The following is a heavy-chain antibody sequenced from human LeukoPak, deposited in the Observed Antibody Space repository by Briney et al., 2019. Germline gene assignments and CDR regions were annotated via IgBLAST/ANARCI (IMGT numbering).Heavy chain of an antibody. J-gene: IGHJ5*01. D-gene: IGHD3-22*01. CDR2: INPNSGGT. Sequence: ASVKVSCKASGCTFTGYYMHWVRQAPGQGLEWMGWINPNSGGTNYAQKFQGRVTMTRDKSISTAYMELSRLRSDDTAVYYCARDLVYYDSSGYPDSWGQGTLVTVSS. CDR1: GCTFTGYY. CDR3: ARDLVYYDSSGYPDS. V-gene: IGHV1-2*02.